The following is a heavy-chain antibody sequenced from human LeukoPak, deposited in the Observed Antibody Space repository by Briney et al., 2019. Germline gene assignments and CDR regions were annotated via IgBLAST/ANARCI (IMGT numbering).Heavy chain of an antibody. CDR1: GYSISSGYY. J-gene: IGHJ4*02. V-gene: IGHV4-38-2*02. CDR3: ARSLVGADGY. CDR2: IYHSGST. Sequence: PSETLSLTCTVSGYSISSGYYWGWIRQPPGKGLEWIGSIYHSGSTYYNPSLKSRVTISVDTSKNQFSLKLSSVTAADTAVYYCARSLVGADGYWGQGTLVTVSS. D-gene: IGHD1-26*01.